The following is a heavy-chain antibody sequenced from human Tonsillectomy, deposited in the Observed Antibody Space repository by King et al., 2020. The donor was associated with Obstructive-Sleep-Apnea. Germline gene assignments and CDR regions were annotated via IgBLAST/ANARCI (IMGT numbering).Heavy chain of an antibody. Sequence: QLQESGPGLVKPSETLSLTCTFSGDSVSSGNHYWSWIRQPPGKGLEWIGYTYYSGSTNYKPYLKSRVIISVDTSKNQFSLRLSSVTAADTAVYYCVRAAILRLNWYFDLWGPGTLVTVSS. CDR2: TYYSGST. D-gene: IGHD2-2*01. CDR3: VRAAILRLNWYFDL. J-gene: IGHJ2*01. V-gene: IGHV4-61*01. CDR1: GDSVSSGNHY.